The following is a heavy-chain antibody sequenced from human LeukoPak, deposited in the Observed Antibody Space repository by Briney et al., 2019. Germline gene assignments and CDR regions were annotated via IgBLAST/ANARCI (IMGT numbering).Heavy chain of an antibody. CDR1: GYTFTGYY. D-gene: IGHD3-3*01. J-gene: IGHJ4*02. CDR2: INPNSGGT. Sequence: GASVKVSCKASGYTFTGYYMHWVRQAPGQGLEWMGWINPNSGGTNYAQKFQGRVTMTRDTSISTAYMELSRLRSDDTAVYYCARGSDDFWSGYSPSYWGQGNLVTVSS. CDR3: ARGSDDFWSGYSPSY. V-gene: IGHV1-2*02.